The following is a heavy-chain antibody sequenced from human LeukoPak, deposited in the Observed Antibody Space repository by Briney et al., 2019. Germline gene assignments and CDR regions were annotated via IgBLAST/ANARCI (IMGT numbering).Heavy chain of an antibody. D-gene: IGHD3-22*01. CDR1: GFTFDDYA. CDR2: INWDGGST. J-gene: IGHJ4*02. V-gene: IGHV3-43D*03. CDR3: ARDKGSSGYLYYFDY. Sequence: GGSLRLSCAASGFTFDDYAMHWVRQAPGKGREWVSLINWDGGSTYYADSVKGRFTISRDNSKNSLYLQMNSLRAEDTAFYYCARDKGSSGYLYYFDYWGQGTLVTVSS.